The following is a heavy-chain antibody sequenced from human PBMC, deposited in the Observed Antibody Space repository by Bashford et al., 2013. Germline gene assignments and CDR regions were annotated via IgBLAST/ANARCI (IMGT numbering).Heavy chain of an antibody. CDR3: ARDPWRSREVSYYYGMDV. CDR2: ISSSSSYT. J-gene: IGHJ6*02. V-gene: IGHV3-11*06. Sequence: GGSLRLSCAASGFTFSDYYMSWIRQAPGKGLEWVSYISSSSSYTNYADSVKGRFTISRDNAKNSLYLQMNSLRAEDTAVYYCARDPWRSREVSYYYGMDVWGQGTTVTVSS. CDR1: GFTFSDYY. D-gene: IGHD1-14*01.